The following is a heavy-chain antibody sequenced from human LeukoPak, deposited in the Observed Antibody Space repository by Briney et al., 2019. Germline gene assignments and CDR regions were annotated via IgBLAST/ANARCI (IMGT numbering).Heavy chain of an antibody. J-gene: IGHJ6*04. D-gene: IGHD2-21*01. CDR3: ATLYCARAGCRNWNLDV. CDR2: IDYSRTP. CDR1: VESLTAHS. Sequence: PSETLSLTCRFIVESLTAHSWTWIPQSPGEGREWVGHIDYSRTPKEKPSLKSGASFSRDVPKNQFSLQLTSVTAADTAAYFCATLYCARAGCRNWNLDVWGTGNIVTVSA. V-gene: IGHV4-59*11.